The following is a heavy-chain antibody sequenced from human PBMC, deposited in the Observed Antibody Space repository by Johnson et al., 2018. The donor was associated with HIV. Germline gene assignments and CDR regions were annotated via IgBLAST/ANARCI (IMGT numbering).Heavy chain of an antibody. V-gene: IGHV3-20*04. Sequence: VRLVESGGGVVRPGGSLRLSCAASGFTFDDYGMSWVRQAPGKGLEWVSGINWNGGRTGYADSVKGRFSSSRDNARNSLDLQMNGLRAEDTGLYYCARSLKWELGLPDWDSFDIWGQGTMVTVSS. CDR1: GFTFDDYG. D-gene: IGHD1-26*01. J-gene: IGHJ3*02. CDR3: ARSLKWELGLPDWDSFDI. CDR2: INWNGGRT.